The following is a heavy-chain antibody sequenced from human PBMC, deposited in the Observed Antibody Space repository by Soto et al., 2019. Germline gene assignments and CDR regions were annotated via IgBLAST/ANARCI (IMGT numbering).Heavy chain of an antibody. CDR2: IYHSGST. CDR3: ARGTAPTNAFDI. J-gene: IGHJ3*02. Sequence: PSETLSLTCAVSGGSISSSNWWSWVRQPPGKGLERIGEIYHSGSTNYNPSLKSRVTISVGKSKNQFSLKLTSVTAAVTAVYYCARGTAPTNAFDIWGLGTMVTVSS. D-gene: IGHD6-25*01. V-gene: IGHV4-4*02. CDR1: GGSISSSNW.